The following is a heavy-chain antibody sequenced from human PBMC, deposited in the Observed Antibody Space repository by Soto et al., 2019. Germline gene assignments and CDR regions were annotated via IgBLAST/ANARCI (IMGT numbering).Heavy chain of an antibody. Sequence: SETLSLTCTVSGGSIRSSTYYWSWIRQPPGKGLEWIGYIYYSGSTNYNPSLKSRVTISVDTSKNQFSLKLSSVTAADTAVYYCARDRGDYGMDVWGQGTTVTVSS. V-gene: IGHV4-61*01. D-gene: IGHD3-10*01. CDR2: IYYSGST. CDR3: ARDRGDYGMDV. CDR1: GGSIRSSTYY. J-gene: IGHJ6*02.